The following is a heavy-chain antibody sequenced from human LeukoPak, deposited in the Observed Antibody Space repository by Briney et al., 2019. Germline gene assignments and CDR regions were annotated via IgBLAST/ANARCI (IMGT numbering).Heavy chain of an antibody. Sequence: PGRSLRLSCAASGFTFTNYAMNWVRQAPGKGLEWVATVSYDGTDTSYADSVKGRFAIFRDNSKNTLYLQMNSLRAEDTAVYYCAKDLSGYCSGGSCWNWFDPWGQGTLVTVSS. V-gene: IGHV3-30*09. CDR1: GFTFTNYA. CDR3: AKDLSGYCSGGSCWNWFDP. CDR2: VSYDGTDT. J-gene: IGHJ5*02. D-gene: IGHD2-15*01.